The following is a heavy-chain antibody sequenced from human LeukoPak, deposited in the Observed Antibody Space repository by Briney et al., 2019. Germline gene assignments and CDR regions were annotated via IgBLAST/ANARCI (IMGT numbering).Heavy chain of an antibody. V-gene: IGHV4-34*01. CDR2: TNHSGST. CDR1: GGSFSGYY. D-gene: IGHD5-18*01. Sequence: PSETLSPTCAVYGGSFSGYYWSWIRQPPGKGLEWIGETNHSGSTNYNPSLKSRVTISVDTSKNQFSLKLSSVTAADTAVYYCARAWIQLPMDVWGKGTTVTVSS. CDR3: ARAWIQLPMDV. J-gene: IGHJ6*04.